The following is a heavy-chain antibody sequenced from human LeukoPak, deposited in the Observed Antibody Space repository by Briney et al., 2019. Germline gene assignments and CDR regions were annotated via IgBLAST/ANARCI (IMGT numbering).Heavy chain of an antibody. CDR1: GYTFTCYY. CDR3: ARDLGQGGDDAFDI. CDR2: INPNSGGA. J-gene: IGHJ3*02. D-gene: IGHD3-16*01. Sequence: ASVNVSFKASGYTFTCYYMHWVRQAPGQGLEWMGRINPNSGGANYAQKFQGRVTKTRDTSISTAYMELSRLRSDDTAVYYCARDLGQGGDDAFDIWGQGTMVTVSS. V-gene: IGHV1-2*06.